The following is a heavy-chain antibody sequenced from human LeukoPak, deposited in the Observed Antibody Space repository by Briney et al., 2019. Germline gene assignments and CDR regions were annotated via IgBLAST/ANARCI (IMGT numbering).Heavy chain of an antibody. Sequence: PGGSLRLSCAASGSTFSDHYMDWVRQAPGKGLEWVGRTRNKANSYTTEYAASVKGRSTISRDDSKNSLYLQMNSLKTEDTAVYYCARVAAMVGFDYWGQGTLVTVSS. CDR3: ARVAAMVGFDY. CDR2: TRNKANSYTT. D-gene: IGHD5-18*01. V-gene: IGHV3-72*01. CDR1: GSTFSDHY. J-gene: IGHJ4*02.